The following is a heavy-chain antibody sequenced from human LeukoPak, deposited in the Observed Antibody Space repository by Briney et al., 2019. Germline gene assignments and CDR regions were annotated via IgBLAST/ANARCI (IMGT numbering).Heavy chain of an antibody. Sequence: SETLSLTCTVSGGSINGYYWSWIRQPAGKGLEWIGRVYNSESINYNPSLESRVTMSIDTSKNQFALKLNSVTAADTAVYYCARDRSSSYTRGWFDPWGQGALVTVSS. J-gene: IGHJ5*02. D-gene: IGHD6-13*01. CDR3: ARDRSSSYTRGWFDP. V-gene: IGHV4-4*07. CDR1: GGSINGYY. CDR2: VYNSESI.